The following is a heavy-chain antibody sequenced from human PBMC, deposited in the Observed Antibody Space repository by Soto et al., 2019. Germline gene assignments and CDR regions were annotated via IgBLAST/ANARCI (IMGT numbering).Heavy chain of an antibody. CDR3: ARHYLRGITIFGVVIMEAFDI. J-gene: IGHJ3*02. D-gene: IGHD3-3*01. CDR1: GGSISSYY. Sequence: PSETLSLTCTVSGGSISSYYWSWIRQPPGKGLEWIGYIYYSGSTNHNPSLKSRVTISVDTSKNQFSLKLSSVTAADTAVYYCARHYLRGITIFGVVIMEAFDIWGQGTMVTVSS. CDR2: IYYSGST. V-gene: IGHV4-59*08.